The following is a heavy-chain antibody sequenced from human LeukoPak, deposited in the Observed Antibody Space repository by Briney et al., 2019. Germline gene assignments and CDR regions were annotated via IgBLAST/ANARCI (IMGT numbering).Heavy chain of an antibody. CDR1: GFTFSSSW. V-gene: IGHV3-66*01. CDR3: ARLYCSSTSCHYFDY. CDR2: IYSGGST. Sequence: GGSLRLSCAASGFTFSSSWMSWVRQAPGKGLEWVSVIYSGGSTYYADSVKGRFTISRDNSKNTLYLQMNSLRAEDTAVYYCARLYCSSTSCHYFDYWGQGTLVTVSS. J-gene: IGHJ4*02. D-gene: IGHD2-2*01.